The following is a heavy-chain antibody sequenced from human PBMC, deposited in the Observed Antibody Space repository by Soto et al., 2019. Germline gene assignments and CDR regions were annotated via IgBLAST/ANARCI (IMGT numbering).Heavy chain of an antibody. CDR1: GYTFTSYA. Sequence: ASVKVSCKASGYTFTSYAMHWVRQAPGQRLEWMGWINAGNGNTKYSQKFQGRVTITRDTSASTAYMELSSLRSEDTAVYYCARSGDTAMVANYYYCYGMDVWGQGTTVTVSS. V-gene: IGHV1-3*01. J-gene: IGHJ6*02. D-gene: IGHD5-18*01. CDR3: ARSGDTAMVANYYYCYGMDV. CDR2: INAGNGNT.